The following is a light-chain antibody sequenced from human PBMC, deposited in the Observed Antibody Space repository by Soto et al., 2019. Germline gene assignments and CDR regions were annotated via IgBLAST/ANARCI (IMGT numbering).Light chain of an antibody. CDR2: DGC. CDR1: SSDVGSYNL. Sequence: QSALTQPASVSGSPGQSITISCTGTSSDVGSYNLASWYQQHPGKAPKLMIYDGCKRPSGVANRFSGSKSGSTASLRISGLQAEDEADYYCCSYARSSTDVFGTGTKLTVL. CDR3: CSYARSSTDV. J-gene: IGLJ1*01. V-gene: IGLV2-23*01.